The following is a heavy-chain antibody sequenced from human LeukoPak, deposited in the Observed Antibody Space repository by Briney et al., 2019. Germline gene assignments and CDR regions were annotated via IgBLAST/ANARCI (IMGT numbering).Heavy chain of an antibody. D-gene: IGHD3-10*01. Sequence: SETLSLTCTVSGGSISSYYWSWIRQPAGQGLEWIGRIYTSGSTNYNPSLKSRVTMSVDTSKNQFSLKLSCVTAADTVVYYCAREPFVKRVRGVIRWFDPWGKGTLVTVSS. CDR2: IYTSGST. CDR1: GGSISSYY. J-gene: IGHJ5*02. V-gene: IGHV4-4*07. CDR3: AREPFVKRVRGVIRWFDP.